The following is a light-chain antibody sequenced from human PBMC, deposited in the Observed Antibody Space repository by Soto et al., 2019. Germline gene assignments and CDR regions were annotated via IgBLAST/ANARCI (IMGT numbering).Light chain of an antibody. CDR3: CSYAGSYTWV. CDR1: SSDVGGYNY. J-gene: IGLJ3*02. CDR2: DVT. Sequence: QSVLTQPRSVSGSPGQSVTISCTGTSSDVGGYNYVSWYQHHPGKAPKLMTYDVTKRPSGVPDRFSGSKSGNAASLTISGLQAEDEADYYCCSYAGSYTWVFGGGTKLTVL. V-gene: IGLV2-11*01.